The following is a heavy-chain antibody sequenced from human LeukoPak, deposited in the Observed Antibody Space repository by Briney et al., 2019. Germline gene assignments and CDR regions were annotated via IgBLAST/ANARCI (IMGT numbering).Heavy chain of an antibody. D-gene: IGHD2-21*02. CDR2: IIPIFGTA. CDR3: AIAYCGGDCYTDYYYGMDV. J-gene: IGHJ6*02. Sequence: SVKVSCKASGYTFTSYYMHWVRQAPGQGLEWMGGIIPIFGTANYAQKFQGRVTITADESTSTAYMELSSLRSEDTAVYYRAIAYCGGDCYTDYYYGMDVWGQGTTVTVSS. V-gene: IGHV1-69*13. CDR1: GYTFTSYY.